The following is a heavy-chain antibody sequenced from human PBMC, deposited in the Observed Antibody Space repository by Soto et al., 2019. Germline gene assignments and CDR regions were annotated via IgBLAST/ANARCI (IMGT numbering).Heavy chain of an antibody. J-gene: IGHJ4*02. CDR1: GFTFSSYA. CDR3: AKDGLVSWYSSGWCQDY. CDR2: ISGSGGST. V-gene: IGHV3-23*01. D-gene: IGHD6-19*01. Sequence: GGSLRLSCAASGFTFSSYAMSWVRQAPGKGLEWVSAISGSGGSTYYADSVKGRFTISRDNSKNTLYLQMNSLRAEDTAVYYCAKDGLVSWYSSGWCQDYWGQGTLVTVSS.